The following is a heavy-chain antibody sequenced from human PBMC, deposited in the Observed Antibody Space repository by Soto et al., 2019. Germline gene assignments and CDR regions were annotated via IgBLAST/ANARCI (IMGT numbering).Heavy chain of an antibody. J-gene: IGHJ4*02. V-gene: IGHV1-18*01. Sequence: ASVKVSCKASGYTFTSYGISWVRQAPGQGLEWMGWISAYNGNTNYAQKLQDRDTKNTDTSTSTAYIEQRRLRSDGTDKYYSERDREYDILTGYCDPFDYWGQGTLVTVPS. D-gene: IGHD3-9*01. CDR2: ISAYNGNT. CDR3: ERDREYDILTGYCDPFDY. CDR1: GYTFTSYG.